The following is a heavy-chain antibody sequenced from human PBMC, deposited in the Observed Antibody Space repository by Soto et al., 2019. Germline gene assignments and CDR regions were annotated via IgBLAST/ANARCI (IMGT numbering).Heavy chain of an antibody. Sequence: QVQLVESGGGVVQPGRSLRLSCAASGFTFSSYAMHWVRQAPGKGLEWVAVISYDGSNKYYADSVKGRFTISRDNSKNPLYLQMNSLRAEDTAVYYCARGYGDWPGHFDYWGQGTLVTVSS. CDR1: GFTFSSYA. CDR3: ARGYGDWPGHFDY. CDR2: ISYDGSNK. D-gene: IGHD4-17*01. V-gene: IGHV3-30-3*01. J-gene: IGHJ4*02.